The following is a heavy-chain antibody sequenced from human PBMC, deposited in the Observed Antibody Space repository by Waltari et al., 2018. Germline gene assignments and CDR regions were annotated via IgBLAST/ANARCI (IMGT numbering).Heavy chain of an antibody. CDR2: ISFDGSNK. D-gene: IGHD5-12*01. CDR1: GFSLSSYA. V-gene: IGHV3-30*03. J-gene: IGHJ4*02. CDR3: ARGPGGYSGFLDY. Sequence: VPLVESGGGVVQPGGSLRLSCAASGFSLSSYAIYWVRQAPGKGLEWVSLISFDGSNKNHADSVRGRFTISRDSSKVYLEMNSLRPEDTAIYYCARGPGGYSGFLDYWGQGILVTVSS.